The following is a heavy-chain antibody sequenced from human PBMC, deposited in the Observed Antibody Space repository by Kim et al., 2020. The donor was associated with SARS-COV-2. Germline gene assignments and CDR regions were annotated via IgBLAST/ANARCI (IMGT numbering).Heavy chain of an antibody. CDR1: GGSVSSGSYY. CDR3: ARDRGSTSPYYFDY. V-gene: IGHV4-61*01. CDR2: IYYSGST. Sequence: SETLSLTCTVSGGSVSSGSYYWSWIRQPPGKGLEWIGYIYYSGSTNYNPSLKSRVTISVDTSKNQFSLKLSSVTAADTAVYYCARDRGSTSPYYFDYWGQGTLVTVSS. D-gene: IGHD2-2*01. J-gene: IGHJ4*02.